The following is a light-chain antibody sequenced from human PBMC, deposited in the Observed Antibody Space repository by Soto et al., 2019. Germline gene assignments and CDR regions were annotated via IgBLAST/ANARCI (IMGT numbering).Light chain of an antibody. V-gene: IGLV1-40*01. CDR1: SSNIGAGYD. J-gene: IGLJ1*01. CDR3: QSYDSSLSALYV. Sequence: SVLPQPPSLSGAPGQRVTISCTGGSSNIGAGYDVHWCQQLPGTAPKLLIYGNSNRPSGVPDRFSGSKSGTSASLAITGLQAEDEADYYCQSYDSSLSALYVFGTGTKVTVL. CDR2: GNS.